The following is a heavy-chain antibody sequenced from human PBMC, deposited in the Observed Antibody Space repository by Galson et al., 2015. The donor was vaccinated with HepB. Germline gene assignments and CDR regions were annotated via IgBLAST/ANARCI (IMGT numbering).Heavy chain of an antibody. D-gene: IGHD3-10*01. Sequence: SLRLSCAASGFTFSDSYMAWIRQAPGKGLKWVSYISSSTLYSNSADSVKGRFTISRDNTKNALFLQMDSLRVEDTAVYYCARVLGTGGIIRGFDSWGRGILVAVSS. J-gene: IGHJ4*02. CDR3: ARVLGTGGIIRGFDS. CDR2: ISSSTLYS. V-gene: IGHV3-11*05. CDR1: GFTFSDSY.